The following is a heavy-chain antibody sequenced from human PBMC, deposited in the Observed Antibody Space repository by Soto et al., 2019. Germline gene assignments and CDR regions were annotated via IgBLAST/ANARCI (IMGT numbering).Heavy chain of an antibody. D-gene: IGHD1-26*01. CDR1: GFTFSSYD. CDR3: TSDPSGHGLDV. Sequence: EVQLVESGGGLVQPGGSLRLSCAASGFTFSSYDMHWVRQATGKGLEWVSAIGTAGDTHYAGYVKGRFTISRENDKNSLYLQMNSLRGEDTAVYYCTSDPSGHGLDVWGQGTTVTVSS. V-gene: IGHV3-13*01. CDR2: IGTAGDT. J-gene: IGHJ6*02.